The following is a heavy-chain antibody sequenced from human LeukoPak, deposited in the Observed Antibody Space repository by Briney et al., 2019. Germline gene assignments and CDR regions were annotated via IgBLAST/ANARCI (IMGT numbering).Heavy chain of an antibody. CDR1: GFTFSSYA. Sequence: GGSLRLSCAASGFTFSSYAMSGVREAPGKGLEWVSAISGSGGGTSYADSVKGRFTLYRDNSKNTLHLQMNSLRAEDTAVYYCAKDHPHVLRYFDWLPHDYYYYYMDVWGKGTTVTVSS. CDR3: AKDHPHVLRYFDWLPHDYYYYYMDV. CDR2: ISGSGGGT. J-gene: IGHJ6*03. D-gene: IGHD3-9*01. V-gene: IGHV3-23*01.